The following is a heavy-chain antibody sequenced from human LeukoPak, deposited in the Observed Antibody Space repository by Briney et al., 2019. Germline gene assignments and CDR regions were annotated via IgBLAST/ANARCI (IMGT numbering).Heavy chain of an antibody. CDR2: IYYSGST. CDR1: GGSISSSSYY. CDR3: AREPQVLWFGDLSPFGGSWFDP. V-gene: IGHV4-39*07. D-gene: IGHD3-10*01. Sequence: SETLSLTCTVSGGSISSSSYYWGWIRQPPGKGLEWIGSIYYSGSTYYNPSLKSRVTISVDTSKNQFSLKLSSVTAADTAVYYCAREPQVLWFGDLSPFGGSWFDPWGQGTLVTVSS. J-gene: IGHJ5*02.